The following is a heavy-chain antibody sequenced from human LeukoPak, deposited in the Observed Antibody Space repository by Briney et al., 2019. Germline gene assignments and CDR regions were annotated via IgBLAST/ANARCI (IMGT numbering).Heavy chain of an antibody. CDR2: ISGSGGST. V-gene: IGHV3-23*01. Sequence: GGSLRLSCAASGFTFSSYAMSWVRQAPGKGLEWVSAISGSGGSTYYADSVKGRFTISRDNSKNTLYLQMNSLRAEDTAVYYCAKDLLLNPLVGWFDPWGQETLVTVSS. CDR1: GFTFSSYA. J-gene: IGHJ5*02. D-gene: IGHD2-2*01. CDR3: AKDLLLNPLVGWFDP.